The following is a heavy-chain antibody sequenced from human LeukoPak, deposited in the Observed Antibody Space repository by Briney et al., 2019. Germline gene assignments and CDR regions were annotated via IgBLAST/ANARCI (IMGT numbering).Heavy chain of an antibody. CDR1: GYTFTSYG. CDR3: ARDLRVYYYDSSGNDI. Sequence: GASVKVSCKASGYTFTSYGISWVRQAPGQGLEWMGWISAYNGNTNYAQKLQGRVTMTTDTSTSKAYMELRSLRSDDTAVYYCARDLRVYYYDSSGNDIWGQGTMVTVSS. J-gene: IGHJ3*02. CDR2: ISAYNGNT. V-gene: IGHV1-18*01. D-gene: IGHD3-22*01.